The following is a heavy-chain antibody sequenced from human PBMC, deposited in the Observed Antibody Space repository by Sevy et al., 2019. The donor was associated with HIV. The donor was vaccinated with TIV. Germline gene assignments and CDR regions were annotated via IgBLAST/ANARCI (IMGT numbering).Heavy chain of an antibody. V-gene: IGHV3-21*01. J-gene: IGHJ4*02. D-gene: IGHD1-1*01. Sequence: GGSLRLSCAAAGFTFSSYTMNWVRQAPGKGLEWVASKSFSSNYIYYTDSLKGRFTISRDNAKNSRYLQMNGLRAEDTAVYYCAREDSKNWRYFDYWGQGTLVTVSS. CDR3: AREDSKNWRYFDY. CDR1: GFTFSSYT. CDR2: KSFSSNYI.